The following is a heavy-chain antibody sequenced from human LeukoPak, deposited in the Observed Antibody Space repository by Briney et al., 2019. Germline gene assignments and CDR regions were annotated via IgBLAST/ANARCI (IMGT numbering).Heavy chain of an antibody. CDR2: IYTSGST. Sequence: SETLSLTCTVSGGSISSSSYYWGWIRQPAGKGLEWIGRIYTSGSTNYNPSLKSRVTMSVDTSKNQFSLKLSSVTAADTAVYYCARDVMVGATYFDYWGQGTLVTVSS. D-gene: IGHD1-26*01. J-gene: IGHJ4*02. CDR1: GGSISSSSYY. CDR3: ARDVMVGATYFDY. V-gene: IGHV4-61*02.